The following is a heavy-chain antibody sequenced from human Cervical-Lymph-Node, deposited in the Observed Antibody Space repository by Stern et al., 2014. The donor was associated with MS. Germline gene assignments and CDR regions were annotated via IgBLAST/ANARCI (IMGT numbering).Heavy chain of an antibody. J-gene: IGHJ5*02. CDR3: ARDLRYYYDSSGYYYRWFDP. Sequence: QLQLQESGPGLVKPSQTLSLTCTVSGGSISSGGYSWSWIRQHPGKGLEWIGYIYYSGSTYYNPALKSRVTISVDTSKNQFSLKLSSVTAADTAVYYCARDLRYYYDSSGYYYRWFDPWGQGTLVTVSS. V-gene: IGHV4-31*03. CDR1: GGSISSGGYS. D-gene: IGHD3-22*01. CDR2: IYYSGST.